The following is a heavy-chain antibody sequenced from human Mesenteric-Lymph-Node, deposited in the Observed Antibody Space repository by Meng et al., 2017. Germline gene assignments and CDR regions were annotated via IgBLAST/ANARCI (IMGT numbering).Heavy chain of an antibody. V-gene: IGHV1-18*01. J-gene: IGHJ4*02. CDR2: ISAYNGNT. D-gene: IGHD1-26*01. Sequence: ASVKVSCKASGYTFTSYGISWVRQAPGQGLEWMGWISAYNGNTNYAQKLQGRVTMTTDTSTSTAYMELRSLRSDDTAVYYCARDRKVDSGSQLYYFDYWGQGTLVTVSS. CDR3: ARDRKVDSGSQLYYFDY. CDR1: GYTFTSYG.